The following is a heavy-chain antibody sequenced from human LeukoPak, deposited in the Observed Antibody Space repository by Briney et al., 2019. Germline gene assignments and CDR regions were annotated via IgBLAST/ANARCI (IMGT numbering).Heavy chain of an antibody. J-gene: IGHJ4*02. CDR1: GFTFSSYA. CDR3: AKDLNSITMVRGVIITPYVFDY. V-gene: IGHV3-23*01. Sequence: PGGPLRLSCAASGFTFSSYAMSWVRQAPGKGLEWVSAISGSGGSTYYADSVKGRFTISRDNSKNTLYLQMNSLRAEDTAVYYCAKDLNSITMVRGVIITPYVFDYWGQGTLVTVSS. CDR2: ISGSGGST. D-gene: IGHD3-10*01.